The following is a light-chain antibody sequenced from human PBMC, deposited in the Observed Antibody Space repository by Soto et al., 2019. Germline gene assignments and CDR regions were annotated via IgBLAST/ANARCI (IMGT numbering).Light chain of an antibody. Sequence: DIQMTQSPSSVSASVGDRVTITCRASQVIGSWLAWYQQKPGKSPELLIYEASNLQSGVPSRFSGSGSGTAFTRTITSLQPEDLGTYYCQQANSFPFTFGPGTKVDIK. CDR3: QQANSFPFT. J-gene: IGKJ3*01. V-gene: IGKV1-12*01. CDR2: EAS. CDR1: QVIGSW.